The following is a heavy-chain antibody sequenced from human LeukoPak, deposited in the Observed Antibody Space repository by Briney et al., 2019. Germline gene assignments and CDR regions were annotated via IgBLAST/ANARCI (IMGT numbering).Heavy chain of an antibody. CDR3: ARETSVVPAAQDDY. CDR2: INPSGGST. D-gene: IGHD2-2*01. CDR1: GYTFTSYY. Sequence: ASVKVSCKASGYTFTSYYMHWVRQAPGQGLEWMGIINPSGGSTSYAQKFQGRVTMTRDMSTSTVFMGLSSLRSEDTAVYYCARETSVVPAAQDDYWGQGTLVTVSS. J-gene: IGHJ4*02. V-gene: IGHV1-46*01.